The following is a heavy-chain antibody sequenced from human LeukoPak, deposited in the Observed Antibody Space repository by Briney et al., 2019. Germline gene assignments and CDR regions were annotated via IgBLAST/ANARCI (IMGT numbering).Heavy chain of an antibody. D-gene: IGHD1-26*01. CDR1: GFTFSSYW. CDR2: ISWNSGSI. V-gene: IGHV3-9*01. Sequence: TGGSLRLSCAASGFTFSSYWMSWVRQAPGKGLEWVSGISWNSGSIGYADSVKGRFTISRDNAKNSLYLQMNSLRAEDTALYYCAKDNSGSYFNYFDYWGQGTLVTVSS. CDR3: AKDNSGSYFNYFDY. J-gene: IGHJ4*02.